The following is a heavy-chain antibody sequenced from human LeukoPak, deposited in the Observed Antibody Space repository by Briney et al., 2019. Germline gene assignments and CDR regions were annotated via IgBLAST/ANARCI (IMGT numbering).Heavy chain of an antibody. Sequence: GGSLRLSCATSGLTFSSYEMNWVRQAPGKGLEWVAVIWYDGSNKYYADSVKGRFTISRDNSKNTVYLQMNSLRAEDTAVYYCARGLRNTDTFDIWGQGTMVTVSS. V-gene: IGHV3-33*08. J-gene: IGHJ3*02. CDR3: ARGLRNTDTFDI. CDR1: GLTFSSYE. CDR2: IWYDGSNK.